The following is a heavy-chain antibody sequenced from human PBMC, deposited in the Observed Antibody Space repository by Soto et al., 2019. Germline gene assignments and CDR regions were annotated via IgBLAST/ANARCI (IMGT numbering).Heavy chain of an antibody. CDR2: IKSKTDGGTT. CDR3: TTPGELGPTLGYDAFDI. V-gene: IGHV3-15*01. D-gene: IGHD7-27*01. J-gene: IGHJ3*02. CDR1: GFTFSNAW. Sequence: GGSLRLSCAASGFTFSNAWMSWVRQAPGKGLEWVGRIKSKTDGGTTDYAAPVKGRFTISRDDSKNTLYLQMNSLKTEDTAVYYCTTPGELGPTLGYDAFDIWGQGTMVTVSS.